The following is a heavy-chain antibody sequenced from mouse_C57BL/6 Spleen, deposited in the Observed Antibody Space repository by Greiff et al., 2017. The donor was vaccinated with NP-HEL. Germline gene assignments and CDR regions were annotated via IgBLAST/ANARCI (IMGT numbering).Heavy chain of an antibody. Sequence: VQLQQSGPELVKPGASVKISCKASGYAFSSSWMNWVKQRPGKGLEWIGRIYPGDGDTNYNGKFKGKATLTADKSSSTAYMQLSSLTSEDSAVYFCARDLGIAPLDYWGQGTTLTVSS. J-gene: IGHJ2*01. CDR1: GYAFSSSW. CDR3: ARDLGIAPLDY. V-gene: IGHV1-82*01. D-gene: IGHD2-10*02. CDR2: IYPGDGDT.